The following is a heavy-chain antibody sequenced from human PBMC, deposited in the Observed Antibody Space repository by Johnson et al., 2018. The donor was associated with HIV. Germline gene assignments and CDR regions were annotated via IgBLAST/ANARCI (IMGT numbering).Heavy chain of an antibody. V-gene: IGHV3-30*04. J-gene: IGHJ3*02. Sequence: QVQLVESGGGLVQPGGSLRLSCAASGFTFNSYAMHWVRQAPGKGLEWVAVISYDGSNKYYADSVKGRFTISRDNSKNTLYLQMDSLRAEDTAVYYCAKDRGYLDAFDIWGQGTMVTVSS. CDR1: GFTFNSYA. CDR3: AKDRGYLDAFDI. D-gene: IGHD1-26*01. CDR2: ISYDGSNK.